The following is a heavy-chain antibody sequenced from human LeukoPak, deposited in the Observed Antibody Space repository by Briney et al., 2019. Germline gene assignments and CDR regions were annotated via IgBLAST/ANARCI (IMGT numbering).Heavy chain of an antibody. CDR2: IGSSGTNR. CDR1: EFPFSFYE. Sequence: GGSLRLSCAVSEFPFSFYEMNWVRRAPGMGLEWISNIGSSGTNRYYADSVKGRFSISRDNATTSLYLQMNSLRVEDTAVYYCALLAVASDFDYWGQGALVTVSS. CDR3: ALLAVASDFDY. V-gene: IGHV3-48*03. D-gene: IGHD6-19*01. J-gene: IGHJ4*02.